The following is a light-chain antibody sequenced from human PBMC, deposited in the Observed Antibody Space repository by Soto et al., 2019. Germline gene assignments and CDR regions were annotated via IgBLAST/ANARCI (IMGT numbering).Light chain of an antibody. CDR2: EVS. J-gene: IGLJ2*01. CDR1: SSDVGAYNF. CDR3: NSYTISATLV. Sequence: QSALTQPASVSGSPGQSITISCTGTSSDVGAYNFVSWYQYHPGKAPKLIIYEVSNRPSGVSNRFSGSKSGNTASLTISGLQAEDEADYYCNSYTISATLVFGGGTKVTVL. V-gene: IGLV2-14*01.